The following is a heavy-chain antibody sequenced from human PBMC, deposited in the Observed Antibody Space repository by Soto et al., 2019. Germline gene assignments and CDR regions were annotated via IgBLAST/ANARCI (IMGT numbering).Heavy chain of an antibody. V-gene: IGHV2-5*02. Sequence: QITLKEAGPPLVKPTQTLTLTCSFSGFSLITSGVGVGWIRQPPGKALEWLALIYWDDDKGYSTSLKSRLTITKDTSKNHVVLTMTNMDPADTATYSCAHTMAPRIFDYWGQGTLVTVSS. CDR2: IYWDDDK. J-gene: IGHJ4*02. CDR1: GFSLITSGVG. CDR3: AHTMAPRIFDY.